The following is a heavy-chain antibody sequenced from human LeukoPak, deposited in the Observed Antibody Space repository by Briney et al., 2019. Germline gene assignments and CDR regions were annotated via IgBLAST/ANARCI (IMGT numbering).Heavy chain of an antibody. V-gene: IGHV4-59*01. J-gene: IGHJ3*02. D-gene: IGHD4-23*01. CDR2: IYYSGGT. Sequence: SETLSLTCTVSGDSLSSYYWSWIRQSPGKGLEWIAYIYYSGGTNYNPSLKSRVTISVDTSKNQFSLKLSSVTAADTAVYYCARVSNDYGGNGAFDIWGQGTMVTVSS. CDR1: GDSLSSYY. CDR3: ARVSNDYGGNGAFDI.